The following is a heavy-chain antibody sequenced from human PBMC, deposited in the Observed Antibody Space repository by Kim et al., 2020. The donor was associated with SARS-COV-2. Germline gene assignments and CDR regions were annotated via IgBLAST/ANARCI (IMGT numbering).Heavy chain of an antibody. CDR2: MSGSGDGT. Sequence: GGSLRLSCAASGFTFSSYAMSWVRQAPGKGLEWVSGMSGSGDGTYYTDSVKGRFTISRDNSKNTLYLQMNSLGDEDKAVYFCAKRDSPPNGYQYYFDCWGQGTLVTVSS. CDR1: GFTFSSYA. J-gene: IGHJ4*02. D-gene: IGHD2-8*01. CDR3: AKRDSPPNGYQYYFDC. V-gene: IGHV3-23*01.